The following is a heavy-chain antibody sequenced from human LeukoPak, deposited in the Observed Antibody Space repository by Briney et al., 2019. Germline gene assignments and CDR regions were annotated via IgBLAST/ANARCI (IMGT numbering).Heavy chain of an antibody. CDR3: AREPCGGDCYSGYFDY. J-gene: IGHJ4*02. CDR1: GGSISSGSYY. V-gene: IGHV4-61*02. D-gene: IGHD2-21*02. CDR2: IYTSGST. Sequence: SETLSLTCTVSGGSISSGSYYWSWIRQPAGKGLEWIGRIYTSGSTNYNPSLKSRVTISVDTSKNQFSLKLSSVTAADTAVYYCAREPCGGDCYSGYFDYWGQGTLVTVSS.